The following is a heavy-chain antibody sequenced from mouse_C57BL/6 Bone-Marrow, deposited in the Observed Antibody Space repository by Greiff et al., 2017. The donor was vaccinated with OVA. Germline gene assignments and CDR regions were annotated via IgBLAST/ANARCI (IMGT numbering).Heavy chain of an antibody. CDR1: GYTFTSYT. CDR2: INPSSGYT. J-gene: IGHJ3*01. Sequence: QVHVKQSGAELARPGASVKLSCKASGYTFTSYTMHWVKQRPGQGLEWIGYINPSSGYTKYNQKFKDKATLTADKSSSTAYMQLSSLTSEDSAVYYCARESISWLAYWGQGTLVSVSA. V-gene: IGHV1-4*01. D-gene: IGHD1-3*01. CDR3: ARESISWLAY.